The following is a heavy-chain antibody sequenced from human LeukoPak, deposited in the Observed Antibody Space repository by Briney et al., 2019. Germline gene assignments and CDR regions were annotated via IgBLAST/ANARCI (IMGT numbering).Heavy chain of an antibody. V-gene: IGHV3-64*01. CDR2: ISSNGGST. CDR1: GFTFSNYA. D-gene: IGHD2-2*03. Sequence: PGGSLRLSCAASGFTFSNYAMHWVRQAPGKGLEYVSAISSNGGSTYYANSVKGRFTISRDNSKNTLYLQMGSLRAEDMAVYYCARVLGIVVVPAALSGDYYMDVWGKGTTVTVSS. J-gene: IGHJ6*03. CDR3: ARVLGIVVVPAALSGDYYMDV.